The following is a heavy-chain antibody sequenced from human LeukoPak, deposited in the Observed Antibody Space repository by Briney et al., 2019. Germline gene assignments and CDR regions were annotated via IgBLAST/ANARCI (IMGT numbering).Heavy chain of an antibody. CDR3: ARNYYDSSAYYYFDY. CDR1: GFTVSSSY. D-gene: IGHD3-22*01. Sequence: GGSLRLSCAASGFTVSSSYMNWVRQAPGKGLEWVSLIYNGGGTYYADSVKGRFTISRDNSKNTLYLQMNSLRAEDTAVYYCARNYYDSSAYYYFDYWGQGTLVTVSS. J-gene: IGHJ4*02. CDR2: IYNGGGT. V-gene: IGHV3-66*01.